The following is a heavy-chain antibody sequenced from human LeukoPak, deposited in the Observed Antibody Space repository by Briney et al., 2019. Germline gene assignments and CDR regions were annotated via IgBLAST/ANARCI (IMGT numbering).Heavy chain of an antibody. CDR3: ARDPLRSTWSTYYNALDV. Sequence: ASMKVSCKASGYSFTSYAINWARQAPGQGLEWMGWVSAYNGNTDYAQKLQGRVTMTTDTSTSTAYMELRSLTSDDTAVYYCARDPLRSTWSTYYNALDVWGQGTTVTVSS. V-gene: IGHV1-18*01. D-gene: IGHD6-13*01. CDR1: GYSFTSYA. J-gene: IGHJ6*02. CDR2: VSAYNGNT.